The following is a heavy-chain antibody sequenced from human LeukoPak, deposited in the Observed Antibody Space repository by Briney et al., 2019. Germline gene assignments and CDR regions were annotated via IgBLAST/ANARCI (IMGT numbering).Heavy chain of an antibody. D-gene: IGHD1-26*01. CDR3: AKGGTYSRQNAFDI. CDR2: ISGSGGAT. V-gene: IGHV3-23*01. Sequence: GGSLRLSCAASGFTFSSHAMSWVRQAPGKGLEWVSCISGSGGATYYADSVKGRFTISRDNSKKTVYMQMNSLRAEDTAVYYCAKGGTYSRQNAFDIWGQGTTVTVSS. J-gene: IGHJ3*02. CDR1: GFTFSSHA.